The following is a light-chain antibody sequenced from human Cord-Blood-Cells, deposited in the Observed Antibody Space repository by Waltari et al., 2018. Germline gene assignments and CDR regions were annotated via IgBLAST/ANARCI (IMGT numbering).Light chain of an antibody. CDR3: QQYNSYWT. Sequence: DIQMTQSPSTLSASVGDRVTITCRASQSISSWLAWYQQKPGKAPKLLIYKASSLESGVPSRFSGSGSGTEFTLTISRLQPDDFATDYCQQYNSYWTFGQGTKVEIK. CDR2: KAS. V-gene: IGKV1-5*03. CDR1: QSISSW. J-gene: IGKJ1*01.